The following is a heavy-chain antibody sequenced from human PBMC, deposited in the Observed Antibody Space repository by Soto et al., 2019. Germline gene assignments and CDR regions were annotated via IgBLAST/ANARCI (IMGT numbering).Heavy chain of an antibody. CDR2: IYYSGST. D-gene: IGHD3-10*01. CDR3: ARDLRAGVHGSGLNWFDP. CDR1: GGSISSYY. Sequence: PSETLSLTCTVSGGSISSYYWSWIRQPPGKGLEWIGYIYYSGSTNYNPSLKSRVTISVDTSKNQFSLKLSSVTAAGTAVYYCARDLRAGVHGSGLNWFDPWGQGTLVTVSS. J-gene: IGHJ5*02. V-gene: IGHV4-59*12.